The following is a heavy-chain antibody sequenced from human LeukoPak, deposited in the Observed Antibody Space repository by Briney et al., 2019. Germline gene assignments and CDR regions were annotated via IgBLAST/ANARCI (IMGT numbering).Heavy chain of an antibody. CDR2: ISGSGGST. V-gene: IGHV3-23*01. Sequence: GGSLRLSCAASGFTFSSYSMNWVRQAPGKGLEWVSAISGSGGSTYYADSVKGRFTISRDNSKNTLYLQMNSLRAEDTAVYYCAKGHKNDWSTYFDYWGQGTLVTVSS. CDR1: GFTFSSYS. J-gene: IGHJ4*02. CDR3: AKGHKNDWSTYFDY. D-gene: IGHD3-3*01.